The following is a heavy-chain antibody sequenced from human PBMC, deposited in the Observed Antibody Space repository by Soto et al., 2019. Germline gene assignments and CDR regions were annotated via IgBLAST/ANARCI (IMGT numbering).Heavy chain of an antibody. CDR1: GYTFTSYG. D-gene: IGHD3-3*01. CDR3: ARAILAPFWSGPPGRFRGMDV. V-gene: IGHV1-18*01. J-gene: IGHJ6*02. Sequence: GASVKVSCKASGYTFTSYGISWVRQAPGQGLEWMGWISAYNGNTNYAQKLQGRVTMTTDTSTSTAYMELRSLRSDDTAVYYCARAILAPFWSGPPGRFRGMDVWGQGTTVTVSS. CDR2: ISAYNGNT.